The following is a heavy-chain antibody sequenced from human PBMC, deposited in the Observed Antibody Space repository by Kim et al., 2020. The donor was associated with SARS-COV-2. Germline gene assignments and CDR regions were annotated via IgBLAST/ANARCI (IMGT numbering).Heavy chain of an antibody. D-gene: IGHD3-22*01. CDR3: AREAVNYFDY. V-gene: IGHV1-18*01. CDR2: NT. Sequence: NTNYAQKLQGRVTMTTDTSTSTAYMELRSLRSDDTAVYYCAREAVNYFDYWGQGTLVTVSS. J-gene: IGHJ4*02.